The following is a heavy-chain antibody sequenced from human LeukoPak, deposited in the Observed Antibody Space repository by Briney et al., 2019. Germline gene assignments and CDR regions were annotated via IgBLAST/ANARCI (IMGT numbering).Heavy chain of an antibody. CDR1: GFTFSTYN. CDR3: ARHNRRIAMIVVVINPYYFDY. CDR2: ISGSSSYI. V-gene: IGHV3-21*01. D-gene: IGHD3-22*01. J-gene: IGHJ4*02. Sequence: PGGFLRLSCAASGFTFSTYNMNWVRQAPGKGLEWVSSISGSSSYIYYADSVKGRFSISRDNAKNSLYLQMNSLRAEDTAVYYCARHNRRIAMIVVVINPYYFDYWGQGTLVTVSS.